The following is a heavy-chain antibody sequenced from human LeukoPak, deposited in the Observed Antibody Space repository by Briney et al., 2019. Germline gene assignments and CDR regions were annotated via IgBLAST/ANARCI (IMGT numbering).Heavy chain of an antibody. D-gene: IGHD3-3*01. Sequence: ASVKVSCKASGYTFTNYAMQWVRQAPGQRLEWMGWVNAGNGNTRYSQRFQGRVTITRDTSASTVYMEVTSLRSEDTAVYYCARGIWSRTVSSYYLDYWGQGTLVTVSS. CDR2: VNAGNGNT. CDR1: GYTFTNYA. V-gene: IGHV1-3*01. J-gene: IGHJ4*02. CDR3: ARGIWSRTVSSYYLDY.